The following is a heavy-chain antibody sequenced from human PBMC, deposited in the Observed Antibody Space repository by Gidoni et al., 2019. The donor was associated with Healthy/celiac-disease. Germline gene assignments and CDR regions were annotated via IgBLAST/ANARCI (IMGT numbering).Heavy chain of an antibody. CDR1: GYTLTSYG. V-gene: IGHV1-18*04. J-gene: IGHJ5*02. D-gene: IGHD6-6*01. CDR2: ISAYNGNT. Sequence: QVPLVQSGAEVKKPGASVKVACKASGYTLTSYGISWVRQAPGQGLEWMGWISAYNGNTTYAQKLQGRVTMPTDPSTSTAYMELRRLRSDDTAVYYCARDWGSSSPNWFDPWGQGTLVTVSS. CDR3: ARDWGSSSPNWFDP.